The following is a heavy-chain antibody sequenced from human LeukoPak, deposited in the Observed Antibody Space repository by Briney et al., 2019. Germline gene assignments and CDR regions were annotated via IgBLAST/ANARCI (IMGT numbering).Heavy chain of an antibody. J-gene: IGHJ4*02. CDR3: ATKHDY. Sequence: LSGGSLRLSCAASGFSFSSYEMNWVRQAPGKGLEWLPYINSGGSTTYYADSVKGRFTISRDNAKNSLYLQMNSLRAEATAVCYCATKHDYWGQGTLVTVSS. CDR2: INSGGSTT. CDR1: GFSFSSYE. V-gene: IGHV3-48*03.